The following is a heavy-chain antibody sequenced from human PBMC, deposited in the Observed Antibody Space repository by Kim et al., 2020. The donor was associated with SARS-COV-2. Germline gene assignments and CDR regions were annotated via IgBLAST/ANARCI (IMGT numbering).Heavy chain of an antibody. J-gene: IGHJ4*02. V-gene: IGHV4-39*02. CDR1: GGSISSSSYY. Sequence: SETLSLTCTVSGGSISSSSYYWGWIRQPPGKGLEWIGTIYYSGSTYYNPSLKSRVTISVDTSKNHFSLKLSSVTASDTAVYYCARAHYYASHHFDYCGQGTLVTVSS. CDR3: ARAHYYASHHFDY. CDR2: IYYSGST. D-gene: IGHD3-16*01.